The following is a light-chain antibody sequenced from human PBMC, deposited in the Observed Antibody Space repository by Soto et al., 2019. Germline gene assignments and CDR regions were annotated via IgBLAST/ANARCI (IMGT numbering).Light chain of an antibody. CDR1: SSDVGGYNY. CDR2: DVS. CDR3: SSYTSSSTLTV. J-gene: IGLJ2*01. V-gene: IGLV2-14*01. Sequence: QSVLTQPASVSGSPGQSITISCTGTSSDVGGYNYVSWYQQHPGKAPKLMIYDVSNRPSGVSNRFSGSKSGNTASLTISGLQAEDEADYYCSSYTSSSTLTVFGGGTKVTV.